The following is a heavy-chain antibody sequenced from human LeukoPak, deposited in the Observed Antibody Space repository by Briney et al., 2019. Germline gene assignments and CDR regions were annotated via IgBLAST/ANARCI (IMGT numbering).Heavy chain of an antibody. CDR2: IYYDGST. Sequence: SETLSLTCTVSGGSISTYYWSWIRQSPGKGLEWIGYIYYDGSTNYNPSLKSRVTISLDMSKNQFSLKLSSVTAADTAVYYCARLYSGSYYRYFDYWGQGTLVTVSS. CDR3: ARLYSGSYYRYFDY. CDR1: GGSISTYY. V-gene: IGHV4-59*12. J-gene: IGHJ4*02. D-gene: IGHD1-26*01.